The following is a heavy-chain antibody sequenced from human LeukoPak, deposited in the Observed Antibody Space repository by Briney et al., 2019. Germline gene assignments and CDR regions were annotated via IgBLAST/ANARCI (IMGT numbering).Heavy chain of an antibody. J-gene: IGHJ4*02. CDR3: ARGGRTLIDYGDYV. Sequence: GGSLRLSCAASGFTFSSYAMSWVRQAPGKGLEWVSAISGSGGSTYYADSVKGRFTISRDNSKNTLYLQMNSLRAEDTAVYYCARGGRTLIDYGDYVWGQGTLVTVSS. V-gene: IGHV3-23*01. CDR1: GFTFSSYA. CDR2: ISGSGGST. D-gene: IGHD4-17*01.